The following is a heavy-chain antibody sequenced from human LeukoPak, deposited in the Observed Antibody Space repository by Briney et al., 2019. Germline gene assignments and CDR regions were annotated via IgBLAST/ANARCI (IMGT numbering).Heavy chain of an antibody. D-gene: IGHD2-15*01. CDR2: ISSGVIST. CDR1: GFSFSNYW. CDR3: ARACVGCWWSDP. Sequence: PGGSLRLSCAASGFSFSNYWIHWVRQAPGKGLVWVSRISSGVISTNYADPVKGRFTISRDNAKNTVYLQMNSLRVEDTAVYYCARACVGCWWSDPWGQGTLVTVSS. J-gene: IGHJ5*02. V-gene: IGHV3-74*01.